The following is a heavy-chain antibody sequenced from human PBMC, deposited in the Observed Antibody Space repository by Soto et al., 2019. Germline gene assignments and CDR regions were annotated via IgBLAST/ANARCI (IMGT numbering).Heavy chain of an antibody. J-gene: IGHJ5*02. CDR2: INHSGSA. CDR1: GGSFSDYY. Sequence: SETLSLTCAVYGGSFSDYYWSWIRQPPGKGLEWVGEINHSGSANYNPSLKSRVTMSVDTSKNQFSLELTSVTAADTAVYYCARTPITMVRGVISGWFDPWSQGTLVTVSS. CDR3: ARTPITMVRGVISGWFDP. D-gene: IGHD3-10*01. V-gene: IGHV4-34*01.